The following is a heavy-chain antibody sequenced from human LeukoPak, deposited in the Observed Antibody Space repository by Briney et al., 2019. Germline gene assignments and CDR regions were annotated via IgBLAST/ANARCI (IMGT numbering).Heavy chain of an antibody. D-gene: IGHD2-21*02. Sequence: SETLSLTCTVSGGYIITSGHYWGWIRQPPGKGLEWIGSIYYTGVTSTNPFFRSRMSISVDTSKNQFSLKLSSVTAADTAVYYCARDTSSLAYCGGDCYIDYWGQGTLVTVSS. J-gene: IGHJ4*02. V-gene: IGHV4-39*07. CDR2: IYYTGVT. CDR1: GGYIITSGHY. CDR3: ARDTSSLAYCGGDCYIDY.